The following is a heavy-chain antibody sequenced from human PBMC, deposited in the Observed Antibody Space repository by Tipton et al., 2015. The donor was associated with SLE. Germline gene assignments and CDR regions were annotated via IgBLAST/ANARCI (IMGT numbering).Heavy chain of an antibody. V-gene: IGHV4-31*03. D-gene: IGHD2-2*01. CDR3: AREGCSSTSCHSPFTSMDV. Sequence: TLSLTCTVSGGSISNGGYYWNWIRQHPGKGLEWIGYIYYSGSTYYNPSLKSRVTISVDTSKNQFSLKLSSVTAADTAVYYCAREGCSSTSCHSPFTSMDVWGKGTTVTVSS. CDR1: GGSISNGGYY. J-gene: IGHJ6*03. CDR2: IYYSGST.